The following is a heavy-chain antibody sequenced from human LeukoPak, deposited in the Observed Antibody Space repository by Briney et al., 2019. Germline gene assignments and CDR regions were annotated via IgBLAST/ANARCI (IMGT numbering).Heavy chain of an antibody. Sequence: PGRSLRLSCAASGFTFSSYAMHWVRQAPGKGLEWVAVISSDRSNKYYADSVKGRFTISRDNSKNTLYLQSNSLRAEDTAVYYCARADSSSWPYFDYWGQGTLVTVSS. D-gene: IGHD6-13*01. CDR3: ARADSSSWPYFDY. CDR1: GFTFSSYA. CDR2: ISSDRSNK. J-gene: IGHJ4*02. V-gene: IGHV3-30-3*01.